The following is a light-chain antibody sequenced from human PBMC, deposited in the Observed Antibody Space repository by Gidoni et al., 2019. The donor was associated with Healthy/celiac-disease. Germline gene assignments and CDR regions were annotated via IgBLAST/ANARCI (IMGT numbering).Light chain of an antibody. CDR2: AAS. CDR1: QSISSY. V-gene: IGKV1-39*01. CDR3: QQSYSTPKWT. J-gene: IGKJ1*01. Sequence: DIQMTQSPSSLSASVGDRVTITCRASQSISSYLNWYQQKPGKAPKLLIYAASSLQSGVPSRLSGSGSGTDFTLTISSLQPEDFATYYCQQSYSTPKWTFGQETKVEIK.